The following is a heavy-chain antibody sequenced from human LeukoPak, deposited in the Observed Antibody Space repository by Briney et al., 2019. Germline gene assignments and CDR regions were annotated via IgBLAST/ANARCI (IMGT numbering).Heavy chain of an antibody. Sequence: ASVKVSCKASGYTFTSYGISWVRQAPGQGLEWMGWINPNSGGTNYAQKFQGRVTMTRDTSISTAYMELSRLRSDDTAVYYCARVPRSGSGDFQHWGQGTLVTVSS. D-gene: IGHD3-10*01. CDR2: INPNSGGT. V-gene: IGHV1-2*02. CDR3: ARVPRSGSGDFQH. CDR1: GYTFTSYG. J-gene: IGHJ1*01.